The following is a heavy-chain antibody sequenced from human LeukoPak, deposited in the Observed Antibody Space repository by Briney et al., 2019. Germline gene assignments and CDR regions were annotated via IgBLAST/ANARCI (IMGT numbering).Heavy chain of an antibody. CDR1: GFTFSSYS. Sequence: GGSLRLSCAASGFTFSSYSMNWVRQAPGKGLEWVSYISSSSSTIYYADSVKGRFTISRDNAKNSLYLQMNSLRAEDTAVYYCASVAKAVAGTLDYWGQGTLVTVSS. V-gene: IGHV3-48*04. CDR2: ISSSSSTI. D-gene: IGHD6-19*01. J-gene: IGHJ4*02. CDR3: ASVAKAVAGTLDY.